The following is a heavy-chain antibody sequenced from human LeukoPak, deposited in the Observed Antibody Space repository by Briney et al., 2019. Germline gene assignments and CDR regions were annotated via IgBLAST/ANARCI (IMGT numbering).Heavy chain of an antibody. CDR3: ALNSFYDAFDI. Sequence: PSETLSLTCTVSGGSISSSSYYWGWIRQPPGKGLEWIGSIYYSGSTYYNPSLKSRVTISVDTSKNQFSLKLSSVTAADTAVYYCALNSFYDAFDIWGQGTMVTVSS. CDR2: IYYSGST. J-gene: IGHJ3*02. D-gene: IGHD2/OR15-2a*01. CDR1: GGSISSSSYY. V-gene: IGHV4-39*01.